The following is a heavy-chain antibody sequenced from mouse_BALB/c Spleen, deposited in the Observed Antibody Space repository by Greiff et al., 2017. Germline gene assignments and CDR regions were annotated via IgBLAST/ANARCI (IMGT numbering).Heavy chain of an antibody. CDR2: INPYNDGT. D-gene: IGHD2-3*01. Sequence: VQLQQSGPELVKPGASVKMSCKASGYTFTSYVMHWVKQKPGQGLEWIGYINPYNDGTKYNEKFKGKATLTSDKSSSTAYMELSSLTSEDSAVYYCARGGLLQGYAMDYWGQGTSVTVSS. CDR1: GYTFTSYV. V-gene: IGHV1-14*01. CDR3: ARGGLLQGYAMDY. J-gene: IGHJ4*01.